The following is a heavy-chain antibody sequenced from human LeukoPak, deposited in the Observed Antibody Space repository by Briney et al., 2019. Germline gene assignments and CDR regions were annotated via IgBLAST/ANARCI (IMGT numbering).Heavy chain of an antibody. CDR3: AKAWPAAGTFDS. CDR2: ISTSGGST. J-gene: IGHJ4*02. CDR1: GFTFSTYA. V-gene: IGHV3-23*01. Sequence: GGSLRLSCAASGFTFSTYAMSWVRQAPGKGLEWVSGISTSGGSTYYADSVKGRFTISRDNSKNTLYLQMSSLRAEDTALYYCAKAWPAAGTFDSWGQGSLVTVSS. D-gene: IGHD6-13*01.